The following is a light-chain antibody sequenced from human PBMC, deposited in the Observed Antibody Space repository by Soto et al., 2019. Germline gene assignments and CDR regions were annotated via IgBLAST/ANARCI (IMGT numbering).Light chain of an antibody. Sequence: QLVLTQPPSVSGAPGQRVTISCTGSSSNIGAGYDVHWYQQLPGTAPKLLVSGNTNRPSGVPDRFSGSKSGTSASLAITGLQAEDEADYYCPSFDSSLSGWVFGGGTKLTVL. CDR2: GNT. J-gene: IGLJ3*02. V-gene: IGLV1-40*01. CDR1: SSNIGAGYD. CDR3: PSFDSSLSGWV.